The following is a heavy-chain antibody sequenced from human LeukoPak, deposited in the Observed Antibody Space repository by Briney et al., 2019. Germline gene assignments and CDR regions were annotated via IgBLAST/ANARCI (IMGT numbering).Heavy chain of an antibody. CDR3: AKDQEYSYNDARGFFDY. V-gene: IGHV3-23*01. J-gene: IGHJ4*02. Sequence: PGGSLRLSCAASGFTFSSYAMSWVRQAPGKGLEWVSVMSGSGNSTFYADSVKGRFTISRDNSKNTLYLQMNSLGVEDTAIYYCAKDQEYSYNDARGFFDYWGQGTLVTVSS. CDR1: GFTFSSYA. D-gene: IGHD3-16*01. CDR2: MSGSGNST.